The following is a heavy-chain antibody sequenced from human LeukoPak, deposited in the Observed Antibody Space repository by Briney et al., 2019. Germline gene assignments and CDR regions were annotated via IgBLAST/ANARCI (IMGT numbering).Heavy chain of an antibody. V-gene: IGHV4-39*01. CDR2: IYYSGST. Sequence: SETLSLTCTVSGGSISSGSYYWGWIRQPPGKGLEWIGSIYYSGSTYYNPSLKSRVTISVDTSKNQFSLKLSSVTAADTAVYYCARADIVVVPAAIQGVWFDPWGQGTLVTVSS. D-gene: IGHD2-2*02. CDR3: ARADIVVVPAAIQGVWFDP. J-gene: IGHJ5*02. CDR1: GGSISSGSYY.